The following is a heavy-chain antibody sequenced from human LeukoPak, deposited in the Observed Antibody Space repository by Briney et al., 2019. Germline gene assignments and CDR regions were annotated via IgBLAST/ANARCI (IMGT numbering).Heavy chain of an antibody. CDR3: AREIQYYSGWFDP. CDR2: IIPIFGTA. V-gene: IGHV1-69*13. Sequence: SVKVSCKASGGTFSSYAISWVRQAPGQGLEWMGGIIPIFGTANYAQKFQGRVTITADESTSTAYMELSSLRSEDTAVYYCAREIQYYSGWFDPWGQGTLVTVSS. J-gene: IGHJ5*02. CDR1: GGTFSSYA. D-gene: IGHD3-10*01.